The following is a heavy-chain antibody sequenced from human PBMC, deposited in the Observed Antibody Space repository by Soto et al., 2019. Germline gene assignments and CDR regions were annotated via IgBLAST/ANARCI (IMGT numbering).Heavy chain of an antibody. Sequence: QVQLVQSGAEVKKPGASVKVSCKASGYTFTSYDINWVRQATGQGLEWMGWMNPNSGNTGYTQKFQGRITMTRNTSISTAYMELSSLRGGGGGGGGGGGGGGMDVWGQGTTVTVSS. CDR1: GYTFTSYD. V-gene: IGHV1-8*01. D-gene: IGHD3-16*01. CDR3: GGGGGMDV. CDR2: MNPNSGNT. J-gene: IGHJ6*02.